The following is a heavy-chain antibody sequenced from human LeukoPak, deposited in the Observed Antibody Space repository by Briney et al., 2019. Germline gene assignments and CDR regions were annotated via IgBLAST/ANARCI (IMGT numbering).Heavy chain of an antibody. V-gene: IGHV3-21*01. CDR1: GFTFNIYS. Sequence: PGGSLRLSCAASGFTFNIYSMNWVRQAPGKGLEWVSSISSHSTYIFYADSVKGRFTISRDNAKDSLYLQMNSLRAEDTAVYYCAELGITMIGGVWGKGTTVTISS. CDR2: ISSHSTYI. J-gene: IGHJ6*04. CDR3: AELGITMIGGV. D-gene: IGHD3-10*02.